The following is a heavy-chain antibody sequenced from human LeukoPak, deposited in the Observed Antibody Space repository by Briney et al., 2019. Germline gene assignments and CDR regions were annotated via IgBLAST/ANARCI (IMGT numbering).Heavy chain of an antibody. CDR2: ISGSGGST. Sequence: GGSLRLSCAASGFTFSSYAMSWVRQAPGKGLEWVSAISGSGGSTYYADSVKGRFTISRDNSKNTLCLQMNSLRAEDTAVYYCARDAVVPAAINWFDPWGQGTLVTVSS. CDR3: ARDAVVPAAINWFDP. D-gene: IGHD2-2*01. J-gene: IGHJ5*02. V-gene: IGHV3-23*01. CDR1: GFTFSSYA.